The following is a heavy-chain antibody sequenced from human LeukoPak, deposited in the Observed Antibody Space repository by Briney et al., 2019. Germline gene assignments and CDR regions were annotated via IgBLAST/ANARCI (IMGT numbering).Heavy chain of an antibody. V-gene: IGHV1-18*01. CDR3: ARVGSTVTTSLFDP. D-gene: IGHD4-11*01. Sequence: ASVRVSCKASGYTFTSYGISWVRQAPGQGLEWMGWISAYNGNTNYAQKLQGRVTMTTDTSTSTAYMELRSLRSDDTTVYYCARVGSTVTTSLFDPSGQGTLVTVSS. J-gene: IGHJ5*02. CDR2: ISAYNGNT. CDR1: GYTFTSYG.